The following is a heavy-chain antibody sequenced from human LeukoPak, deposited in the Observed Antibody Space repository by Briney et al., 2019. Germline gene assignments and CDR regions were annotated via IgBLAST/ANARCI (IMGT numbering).Heavy chain of an antibody. J-gene: IGHJ4*02. D-gene: IGHD1-26*01. CDR1: GGSINNYKW. Sequence: SETLSLTCAVSGGSINNYKWWSWIRQSPGKGLEWLGEIFYTGSPNYNPSFKSRITMSVDKSNNQFSLILTSVTVADTAVYYCARGRVVGASTPYFDYWGQGTLVTVSS. V-gene: IGHV4-4*02. CDR2: IFYTGSP. CDR3: ARGRVVGASTPYFDY.